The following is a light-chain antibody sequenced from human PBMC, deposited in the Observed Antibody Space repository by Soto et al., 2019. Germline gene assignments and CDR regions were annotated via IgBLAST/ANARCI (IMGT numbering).Light chain of an antibody. CDR2: GAS. J-gene: IGKJ5*01. Sequence: PGERATLSCMASQSVASSYLAWYQQKPGQAPRLLIYGASSRATGIPDRFSGSGSGTDFTLTISRLEPEDFAVYYCQQYGRSPPITFGQGTRLEIK. V-gene: IGKV3-20*01. CDR3: QQYGRSPPIT. CDR1: QSVASSY.